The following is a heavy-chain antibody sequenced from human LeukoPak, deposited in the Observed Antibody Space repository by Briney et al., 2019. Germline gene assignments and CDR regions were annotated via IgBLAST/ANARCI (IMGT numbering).Heavy chain of an antibody. CDR3: ARERGKPSRYYYYIDV. Sequence: GGSLSHSCAASGFTFLHYRVHWVRQAPGKGLVWVSRIYRDGRTTKYADPVKGRFTVSRDNAKHTLNLQMNSRRGEHTGVYYCARERGKPSRYYYYIDVWGKGTTVTVSS. CDR1: GFTFLHYR. D-gene: IGHD3-16*01. J-gene: IGHJ6*03. V-gene: IGHV3-74*03. CDR2: IYRDGRTT.